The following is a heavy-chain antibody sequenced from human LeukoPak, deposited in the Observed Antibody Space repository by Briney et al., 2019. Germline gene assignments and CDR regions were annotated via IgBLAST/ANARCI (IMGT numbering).Heavy chain of an antibody. J-gene: IGHJ6*03. D-gene: IGHD3-3*01. CDR2: INPSGGST. V-gene: IGHV1-46*01. Sequence: VSVKVSCKASGYTFTSYYMHWVRQAPGQGLEWMGIINPSGGSTSYAQKFQGRVTMTRDMSTSTVYMELSSLRSEDTAVYYCARAPVGDFWSGYRYYYYMDVWGKGTTVTVSS. CDR1: GYTFTSYY. CDR3: ARAPVGDFWSGYRYYYYMDV.